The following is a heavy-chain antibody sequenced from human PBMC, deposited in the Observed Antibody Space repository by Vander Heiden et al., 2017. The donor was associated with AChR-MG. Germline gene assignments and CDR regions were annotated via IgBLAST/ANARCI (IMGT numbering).Heavy chain of an antibody. D-gene: IGHD3-3*01. V-gene: IGHV4-34*02. J-gene: IGHJ2*01. CDR2: INHSGTT. CDR1: GGSFSGYY. CDR3: ARSRLLLWNFDL. Sequence: QVQLQQWVAGLVKPSETLSLTCAVYGGSFSGYYWTWIRQPPGKGLEYIGEINHSGTTNYNSSLKSRVTISVDTSKNQFSLKLSSVTAADTAVYYCARSRLLLWNFDLWGRGTLVTVSS.